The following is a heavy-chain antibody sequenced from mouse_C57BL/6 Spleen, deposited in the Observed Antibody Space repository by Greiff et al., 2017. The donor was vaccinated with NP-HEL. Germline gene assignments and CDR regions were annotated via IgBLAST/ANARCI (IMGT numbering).Heavy chain of an antibody. J-gene: IGHJ4*01. CDR3: ARGRGLGHYAMDY. CDR2: ISNLAYSI. D-gene: IGHD4-1*01. V-gene: IGHV5-15*04. CDR1: GFTFSDYG. Sequence: EVKLVESGGGLVQPGGSLKLSCAASGFTFSDYGMAWVRQAPRKGPEWVAFISNLAYSIYYADTVTGRFTISRENAKNTLYLEMSSLRSEDTAMYYCARGRGLGHYAMDYWGQGTSVTVSS.